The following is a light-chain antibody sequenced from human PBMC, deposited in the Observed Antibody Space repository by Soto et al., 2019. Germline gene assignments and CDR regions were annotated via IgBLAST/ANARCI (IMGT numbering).Light chain of an antibody. CDR3: QQSYSTPIS. CDR1: QSISSY. CDR2: AAS. Sequence: EMQLTQSPSSLSASVGDRVTITCRASQSISSYLNWYQQKPGKAPKLLIYAASSLQSGVPSRFSGSGSGTDFTLTISSLQPEDFATYYCQQSYSTPISSAQRTRL. J-gene: IGKJ5*01. V-gene: IGKV1-39*01.